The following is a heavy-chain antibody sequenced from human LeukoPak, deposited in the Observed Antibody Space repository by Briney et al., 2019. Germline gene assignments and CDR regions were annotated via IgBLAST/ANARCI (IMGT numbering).Heavy chain of an antibody. CDR2: MNPNSGNT. CDR3: ATPGGYSSGLFDY. CDR1: GYTFTSYD. V-gene: IGHV1-8*01. D-gene: IGHD6-19*01. Sequence: ASVKVSFKASGYTFTSYDINWVRQATGQELEWMGWMNPNSGNTGYAQKFQGRVTMTRNTSISTAYMELSSLRSEDTAVYYCATPGGYSSGLFDYWGQGTLVTVSS. J-gene: IGHJ4*02.